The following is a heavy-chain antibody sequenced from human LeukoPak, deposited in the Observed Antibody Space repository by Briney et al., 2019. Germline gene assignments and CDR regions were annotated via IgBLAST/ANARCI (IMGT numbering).Heavy chain of an antibody. J-gene: IGHJ4*02. Sequence: SETLSLTCTVSGGSISSYYWSWIRQPPGKGLEWIGYIYYSGSTNYNPSLKSRVTISVDTSKNQFSLKLSSVTAADTAVYYCARGRYYYDSSGYVHWGQGTLVTVSS. CDR3: ARGRYYYDSSGYVH. CDR1: GGSISSYY. CDR2: IYYSGST. V-gene: IGHV4-59*01. D-gene: IGHD3-22*01.